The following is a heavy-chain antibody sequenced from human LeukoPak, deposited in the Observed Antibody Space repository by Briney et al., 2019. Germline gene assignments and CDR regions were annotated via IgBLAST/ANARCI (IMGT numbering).Heavy chain of an antibody. CDR3: ARDPSGSYYSA. D-gene: IGHD1-26*01. CDR2: INHSGST. CDR1: GGSFSGYY. Sequence: SETLSLTCAVYGGSFSGYYWSWIRQPPGKGLEWIGEINHSGSTNYNPSLKSRVTISVDTSKTQFSRRLSSVTAADTAVYYCARDPSGSYYSAWGQGTLVTVSS. J-gene: IGHJ5*02. V-gene: IGHV4-34*01.